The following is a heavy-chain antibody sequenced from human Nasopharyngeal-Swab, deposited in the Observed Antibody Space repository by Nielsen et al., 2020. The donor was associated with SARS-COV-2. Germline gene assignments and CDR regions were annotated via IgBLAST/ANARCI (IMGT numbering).Heavy chain of an antibody. CDR1: GGSFSGYY. J-gene: IGHJ4*02. CDR2: INHSGST. D-gene: IGHD6-19*01. V-gene: IGHV4-34*01. Sequence: SETLSLTCAVYGGSFSGYYWSWIRQPPGKGLEWIGEINHSGSTNYNPSLKSRVTISVDTSKNQFSLKLSSVTAADTAVNYCARGKGYSSDWGQGTLVTVSS. CDR3: ARGKGYSSD.